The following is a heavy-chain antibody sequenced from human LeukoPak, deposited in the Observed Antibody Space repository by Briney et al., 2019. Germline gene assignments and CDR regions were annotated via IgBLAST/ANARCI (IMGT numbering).Heavy chain of an antibody. CDR1: GFTFSRYW. CDR3: VRAKYSSSWYDFDS. V-gene: IGHV3-74*01. J-gene: IGHJ4*02. Sequence: GGSLRLSCAASGFTFSRYWMHWVRQAPGKGLVWVSHTNTDGSSRSYADSLRGRFTISRDNAKNTLYLQMNSLSPEDTAVYYCVRAKYSSSWYDFDSWGQGTLVTVSS. D-gene: IGHD6-13*01. CDR2: TNTDGSSR.